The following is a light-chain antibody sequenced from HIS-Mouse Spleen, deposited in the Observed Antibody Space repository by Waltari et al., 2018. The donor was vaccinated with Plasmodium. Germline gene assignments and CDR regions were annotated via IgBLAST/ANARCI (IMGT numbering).Light chain of an antibody. J-gene: IGLJ2*01. CDR1: LPKKY. V-gene: IGLV1-51*01. Sequence: ELTQPPSVSVSPGQTARITCSGDALPKKYAYWYQQLPGTAPKLLIYDNNKRPSGIPDRFSGSKSGTSATLGITGLQTGDEADYYCGTWDSSLSAGVVFGGGTKLTVL. CDR3: GTWDSSLSAGVV. CDR2: DNN.